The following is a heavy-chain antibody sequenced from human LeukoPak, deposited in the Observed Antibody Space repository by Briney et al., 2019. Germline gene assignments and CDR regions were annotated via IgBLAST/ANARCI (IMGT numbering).Heavy chain of an antibody. D-gene: IGHD3-9*01. CDR2: ITHSGDT. V-gene: IGHV4-34*01. Sequence: SETLSLTCAVYGRSFNGYYWTWIRQPPGKGLEWIGDITHSGDTNYNPSLKRRVSVDTSKNQFSLRLTSVTAADTAVYYCAREINSDILTAPDAFDIWGQGTMVTVSS. CDR1: GRSFNGYY. J-gene: IGHJ3*02. CDR3: AREINSDILTAPDAFDI.